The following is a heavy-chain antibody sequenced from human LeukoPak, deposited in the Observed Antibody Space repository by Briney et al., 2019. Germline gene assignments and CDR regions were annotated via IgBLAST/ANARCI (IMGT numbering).Heavy chain of an antibody. CDR1: GFTFSSYE. CDR2: ISSSGSSI. CDR3: AKDRAPYCSGGSCYLWYFDL. D-gene: IGHD2-15*01. V-gene: IGHV3-48*03. J-gene: IGHJ2*01. Sequence: GGSLRLSCAASGFTFSSYEMNWVRQAPGKGLEWVSYISSSGSSIYYADSVKGRFTISRDNAKNSLYLQMNSLRAEDTAVYYCAKDRAPYCSGGSCYLWYFDLWGRGTLVTVSS.